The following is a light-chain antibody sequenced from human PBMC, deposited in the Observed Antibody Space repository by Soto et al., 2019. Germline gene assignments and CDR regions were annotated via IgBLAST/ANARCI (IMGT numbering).Light chain of an antibody. V-gene: IGLV1-36*01. CDR2: YDD. J-gene: IGLJ2*01. CDR3: ATWDDSLNGLL. CDR1: SSNIGNNA. Sequence: QSVLTQPPSLSEAPRQRVTISCSGSSSNIGNNAVNWYQHLPGKAPKLLIYYDDLLPSGVSDRFSGSKSGTSASLAISGLQSEDEADYYCATWDDSLNGLLFGGGTKVTVL.